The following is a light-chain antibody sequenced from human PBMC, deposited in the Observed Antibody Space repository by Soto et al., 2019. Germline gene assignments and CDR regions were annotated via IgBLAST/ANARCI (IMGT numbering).Light chain of an antibody. CDR2: EVS. V-gene: IGLV2-23*02. J-gene: IGLJ3*02. CDR1: SSDVGGYNF. Sequence: QSALTQPASVFGSPGQSITFSCTGTSSDVGGYNFVSWYQQHPGKAPKLMIYEVSSRPSGVSNRFSGSKSGNTASLTISGLQAEDEADYYCCSYAGSSTWVFGGGTKLTVL. CDR3: CSYAGSSTWV.